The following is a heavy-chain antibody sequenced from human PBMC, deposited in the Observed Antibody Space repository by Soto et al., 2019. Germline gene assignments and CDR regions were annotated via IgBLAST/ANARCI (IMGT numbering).Heavy chain of an antibody. V-gene: IGHV2-5*02. CDR2: IYWDGDK. CDR1: GFSLSSNEVG. D-gene: IGHD6-13*01. Sequence: QITLKESGPTLVKPTQTLTLTCTFSGFSLSSNEVGVGWIRQPPGKALEWLALIYWDGDKHYSPSLKSRLTITKDTSKNQVVLTMTTMDPVDTATYYCAHRGGAAAVTDFFDYWGQGTLVTFAS. J-gene: IGHJ4*02. CDR3: AHRGGAAAVTDFFDY.